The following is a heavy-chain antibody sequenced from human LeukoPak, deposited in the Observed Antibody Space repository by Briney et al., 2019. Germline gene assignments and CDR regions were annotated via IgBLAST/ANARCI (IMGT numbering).Heavy chain of an antibody. CDR3: ARDRTGYSSGWEDNDY. CDR1: GYTFTGYY. V-gene: IGHV1-2*02. J-gene: IGHJ4*02. Sequence: ASVKVSCKASGYTFTGYYMHWVRQAPGQGLEWMEWINPNSGGTNYAQKFQGRVTMTRDTSISTAYMELSRLRSDDTAVYYCARDRTGYSSGWEDNDYWGQGTLVTVSS. D-gene: IGHD6-19*01. CDR2: INPNSGGT.